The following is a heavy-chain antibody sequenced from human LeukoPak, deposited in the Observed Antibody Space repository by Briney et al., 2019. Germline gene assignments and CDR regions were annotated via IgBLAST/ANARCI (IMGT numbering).Heavy chain of an antibody. CDR1: GFTFSSYS. V-gene: IGHV3-21*01. CDR3: ARNDYGGNSSPFDY. Sequence: PGGSLRLSCAASGFTFSSYSMNWVRQAPGKGLEWVSSISSSSSYIYYADSVKGRFTISRDNAKNSLYLQMNSLRAEDTAVYYCARNDYGGNSSPFDYWGQGTLVTVSS. CDR2: ISSSSSYI. J-gene: IGHJ4*02. D-gene: IGHD4-23*01.